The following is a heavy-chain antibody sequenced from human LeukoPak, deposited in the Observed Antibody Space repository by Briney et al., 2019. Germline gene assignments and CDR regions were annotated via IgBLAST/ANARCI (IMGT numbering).Heavy chain of an antibody. Sequence: GGSLRLSCAASGFTFSSYSMNWVRQAPGKGLEWVSSISSSSYIYYADSVKGRFTISRDNAKNSLYLQMSSLRAEDTAVYYCAREDYGDKFDPWGQGTLVTVSS. D-gene: IGHD4-17*01. CDR3: AREDYGDKFDP. CDR1: GFTFSSYS. V-gene: IGHV3-21*01. J-gene: IGHJ5*02. CDR2: ISSSSYI.